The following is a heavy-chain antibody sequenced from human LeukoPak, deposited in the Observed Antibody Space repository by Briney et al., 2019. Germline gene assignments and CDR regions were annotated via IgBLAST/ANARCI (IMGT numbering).Heavy chain of an antibody. Sequence: PGRSLILSCAASGFTFSSYGMQWVRQAPGKGLGREAVIWYDGSSEYYAGSGKGRLSISRDNSKNTLYLEMNRLRAEDTAVYYCAKGRYSSSSGAFDIWGQGTMFTVSS. D-gene: IGHD6-13*01. CDR2: IWYDGSSE. V-gene: IGHV3-33*06. J-gene: IGHJ3*02. CDR3: AKGRYSSSSGAFDI. CDR1: GFTFSSYG.